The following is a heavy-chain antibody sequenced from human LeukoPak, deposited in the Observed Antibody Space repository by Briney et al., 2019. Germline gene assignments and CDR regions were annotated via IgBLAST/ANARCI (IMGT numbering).Heavy chain of an antibody. D-gene: IGHD6-6*01. J-gene: IGHJ6*04. CDR1: GGSISSSSYY. Sequence: PSETLSLTCTVSGGSISSSSYYWGWIRQPPGKGLEWIGSIYYSGSTYYNPSLKSRVTISVDTSKNQFSLKLSSVTAADTAVYYCARHAAGARAAPNRGMDVWGKGTTVTVSS. CDR3: ARHAAGARAAPNRGMDV. V-gene: IGHV4-39*01. CDR2: IYYSGST.